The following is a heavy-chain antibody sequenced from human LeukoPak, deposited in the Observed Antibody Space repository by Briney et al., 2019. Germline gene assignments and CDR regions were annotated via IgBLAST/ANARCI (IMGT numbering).Heavy chain of an antibody. CDR1: GFTFSSYS. V-gene: IGHV3-21*01. Sequence: PGGSLRLSCAASGFTFSSYSMNWVRQAPGKGLEWVSSISSSSSYIYYADSVRGRFTISRDNAKNSLYLQMNSLRDEDTAVYYCARAIAVAGSYKWFDPWGQGTLSPSPQ. CDR2: ISSSSSYI. D-gene: IGHD6-19*01. J-gene: IGHJ5*02. CDR3: ARAIAVAGSYKWFDP.